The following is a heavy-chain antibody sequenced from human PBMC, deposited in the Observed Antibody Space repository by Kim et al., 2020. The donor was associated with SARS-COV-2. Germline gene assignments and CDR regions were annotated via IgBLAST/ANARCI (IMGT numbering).Heavy chain of an antibody. D-gene: IGHD3-22*01. V-gene: IGHV4-59*13. Sequence: SETMSLTCTVSGGSISSYYWSWIRQPPGKGLEWIGYIYYSGSTNYNPSLKSRVTISVDTSKNQFSLKLSSVTAADTAVYYCARSSSGYRKVLLYYGMDVWGQGTTVTVSS. CDR3: ARSSSGYRKVLLYYGMDV. CDR1: GGSISSYY. J-gene: IGHJ6*02. CDR2: IYYSGST.